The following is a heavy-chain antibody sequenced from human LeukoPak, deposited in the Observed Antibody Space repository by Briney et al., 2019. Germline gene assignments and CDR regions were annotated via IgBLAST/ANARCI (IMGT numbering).Heavy chain of an antibody. D-gene: IGHD2-2*01. CDR3: ASRPSLVVPAADDAFDI. CDR1: GGSFSGYY. Sequence: PSETLSLTCAVYGGSFSGYYWSWIRQPPGKGLEWIGEINHSGSTTYNPSLTSRVTISVDTSKNQFSLKRSSVTATDTAVYYGASRPSLVVPAADDAFDIWGQGTMVTVSS. CDR2: INHSGST. V-gene: IGHV4-34*01. J-gene: IGHJ3*02.